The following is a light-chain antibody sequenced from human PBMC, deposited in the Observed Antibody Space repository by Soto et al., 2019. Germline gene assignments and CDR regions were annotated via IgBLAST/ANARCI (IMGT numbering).Light chain of an antibody. V-gene: IGKV3-20*01. Sequence: EIVLTQSPCTLSLSPGERATLSCRASQSVSSSYLAWYKQKPGQAPRLLIYGASSRATGIPDRFSGSGSGTDFTLTISRLEPEDFAVYYCQPYGSSLWTFGQGTNVDIK. CDR2: GAS. J-gene: IGKJ1*01. CDR1: QSVSSSY. CDR3: QPYGSSLWT.